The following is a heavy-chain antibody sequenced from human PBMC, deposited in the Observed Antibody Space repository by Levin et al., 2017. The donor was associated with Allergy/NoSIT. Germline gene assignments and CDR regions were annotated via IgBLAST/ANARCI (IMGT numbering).Heavy chain of an antibody. CDR1: GGSISSGDYY. D-gene: IGHD3-3*01. J-gene: IGHJ3*02. V-gene: IGHV4-30-4*01. CDR3: ARGNLSYDFWSGYYTGINAFDS. CDR2: IYYSGST. Sequence: SETLSLTCTVSGGSISSGDYYWSWIRQPPGKGLEWIGYIYYSGSTYYNPSLKSRVTISVDTSKNQFSLKLSSVTAADTAVYYCARGNLSYDFWSGYYTGINAFDSWGQGTMVTVSS.